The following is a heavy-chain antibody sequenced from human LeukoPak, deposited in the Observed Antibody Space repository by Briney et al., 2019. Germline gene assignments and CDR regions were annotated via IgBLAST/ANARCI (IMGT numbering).Heavy chain of an antibody. Sequence: ASVKVSCKASGYIFTSYFMHWVRQAPGQGLEWMGLIDPSGGSTRYAQKFQGRVTMTRDMSTSTVYMELSSLRSEDTAVYYCARALPHRRLMDTTMEQHWFDPWGQGTLVTVSS. V-gene: IGHV1-46*01. D-gene: IGHD5-18*01. CDR3: ARALPHRRLMDTTMEQHWFDP. J-gene: IGHJ5*02. CDR2: IDPSGGST. CDR1: GYIFTSYF.